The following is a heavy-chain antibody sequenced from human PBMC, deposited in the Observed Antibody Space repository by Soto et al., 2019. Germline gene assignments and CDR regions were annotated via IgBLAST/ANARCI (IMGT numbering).Heavy chain of an antibody. V-gene: IGHV3-23*01. CDR3: AKSPLEYSSSWYYDY. CDR2: ISGSGGST. D-gene: IGHD6-13*01. CDR1: GFTFSSYA. J-gene: IGHJ4*02. Sequence: PGGSLRLSCAASGFTFSSYAMSWVRQAPGKGLEWVSAISGSGGSTYYADSVEGRFTISRDNSKNTLYLQMNSLRAEDTAVYYCAKSPLEYSSSWYYDYWGQGTLVTVSS.